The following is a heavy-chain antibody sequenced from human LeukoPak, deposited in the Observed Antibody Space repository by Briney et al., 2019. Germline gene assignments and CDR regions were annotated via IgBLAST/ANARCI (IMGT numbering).Heavy chain of an antibody. CDR2: MYKNGST. CDR1: GGSISRGGYS. V-gene: IGHV4-30-4*07. J-gene: IGHJ4*02. CDR3: ARPFHTYDYVWGG. Sequence: SETLSLTCDVSGGSISRGGYSWSWIRQPPGKGLEWIGYMYKNGSTYYNPSLKSRVTISADTSKNQFSLKLSSVTAADTAVYYCARPFHTYDYVWGGWGQGTLVTVSS. D-gene: IGHD3-16*01.